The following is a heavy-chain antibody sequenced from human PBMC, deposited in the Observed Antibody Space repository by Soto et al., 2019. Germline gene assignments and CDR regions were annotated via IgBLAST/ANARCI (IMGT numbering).Heavy chain of an antibody. D-gene: IGHD3-10*01. J-gene: IGHJ4*02. V-gene: IGHV4-39*01. CDR3: ARRPMVRGVTPYYFDY. CDR1: GGSISSSSYY. Sequence: QLQLQESGPGLVKPSETLSLTCTVSGGSISSSSYYWGWIRQPPGKGLEWIGSIYYSGSTYYNPSLKSRVTISVDTSKNQFSLKLSSVTAADTAVYYCARRPMVRGVTPYYFDYWGQGTLVTVSS. CDR2: IYYSGST.